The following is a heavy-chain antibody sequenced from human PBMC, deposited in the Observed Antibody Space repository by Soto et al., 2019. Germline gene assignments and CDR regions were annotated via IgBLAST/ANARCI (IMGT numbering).Heavy chain of an antibody. CDR1: GYTFITYF. V-gene: IGHV1-18*04. CDR3: ARDPITIFGVAIIPYMDV. CDR2: INACHGTT. Sequence: ASVKVSCKASGYTFITYFMHWVRQAPGQGLEWMGGINACHGTTTYAQKFQDRVTMTTDTSTSTAYMELRSLRSDDTAVYYCARDPITIFGVAIIPYMDVWGKGTTVTVSS. J-gene: IGHJ6*03. D-gene: IGHD3-3*01.